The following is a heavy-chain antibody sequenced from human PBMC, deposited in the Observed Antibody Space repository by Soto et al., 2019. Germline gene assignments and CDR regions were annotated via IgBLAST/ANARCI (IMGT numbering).Heavy chain of an antibody. CDR1: GGTFSSYA. Sequence: QVQLVQTGAEVKKPGSSVKVSCKASGGTFSSYAISWVRQAPGQGLEWMGGIIPIVGTANYAQKFQGRVTITADESTSTAYMELRSLRSEDTAVYYCARVEYSYGGNYFDYWGQRTLVTVSS. J-gene: IGHJ4*02. CDR3: ARVEYSYGGNYFDY. D-gene: IGHD5-18*01. CDR2: IIPIVGTA. V-gene: IGHV1-69*01.